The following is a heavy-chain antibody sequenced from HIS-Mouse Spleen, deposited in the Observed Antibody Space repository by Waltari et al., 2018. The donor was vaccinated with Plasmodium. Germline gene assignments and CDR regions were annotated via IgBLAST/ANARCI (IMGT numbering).Heavy chain of an antibody. J-gene: IGHJ2*01. V-gene: IGHV3-7*01. Sequence: EVQLVESGGGLVQPGGSLRLSCAASGFTLSSYWMSWVRQAPGKGLEWVANIKQDGSEKYYVDSEKGRFTISRDNAKNSLYLQMNSLRAEDTAVYYCASSWYWYFDLWGRGTLVTVSS. CDR2: IKQDGSEK. D-gene: IGHD6-13*01. CDR3: ASSWYWYFDL. CDR1: GFTLSSYW.